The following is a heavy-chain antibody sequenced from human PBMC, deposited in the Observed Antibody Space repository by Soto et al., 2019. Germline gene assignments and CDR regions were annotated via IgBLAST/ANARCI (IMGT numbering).Heavy chain of an antibody. J-gene: IGHJ6*03. D-gene: IGHD3-3*01. CDR1: GYTYTSYA. V-gene: IGHV1-18*01. CDR2: INAYNGNT. Sequence: PVKVSCKASGYTYTSYAMHWGRQAPGQGLEWMGWINAYNGNTNYAQKLQGRVTMTTDTSTSTAYMELRSLRSDDTAVYYCARASDFWSGYSYMDVWGKGTTVTAP. CDR3: ARASDFWSGYSYMDV.